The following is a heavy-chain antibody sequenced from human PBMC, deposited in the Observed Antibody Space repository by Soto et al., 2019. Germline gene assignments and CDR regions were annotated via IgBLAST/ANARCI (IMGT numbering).Heavy chain of an antibody. D-gene: IGHD4-17*01. Sequence: TLSLTCPVSGGSISRSIYYWGWVRQPPGKGLEWIGSIYYSGSTYYNPSLKSRVTISVDTSKNQFSLKLSSVTAADTAVYYCARLTTVTTYWFDPWGQGTLVTVSS. CDR3: ARLTTVTTYWFDP. CDR2: IYYSGST. J-gene: IGHJ5*02. CDR1: GGSISRSIYY. V-gene: IGHV4-39*01.